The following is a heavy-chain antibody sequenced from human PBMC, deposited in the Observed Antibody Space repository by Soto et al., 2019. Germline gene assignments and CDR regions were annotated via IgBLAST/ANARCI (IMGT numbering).Heavy chain of an antibody. Sequence: ESGGGVVQPGRSLRLSCAASGFTFSGYAMHWVRQAPGKGLEWMAVIWYDGSNKYYADSVKGRFTISRDNSKNTLYLQMNSLRAEDTAVYYCASVTTGTTGLDPWGQGTLVTVSS. J-gene: IGHJ5*02. V-gene: IGHV3-33*01. D-gene: IGHD1-1*01. CDR1: GFTFSGYA. CDR2: IWYDGSNK. CDR3: ASVTTGTTGLDP.